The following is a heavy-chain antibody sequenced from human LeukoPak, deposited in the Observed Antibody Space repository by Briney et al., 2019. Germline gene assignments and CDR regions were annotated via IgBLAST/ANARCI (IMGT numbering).Heavy chain of an antibody. CDR3: ARFISSGYIDY. CDR1: GFTFSSYA. V-gene: IGHV3-30-3*01. CDR2: ISYDGSNK. D-gene: IGHD3-22*01. Sequence: GGSLRLSCAASGFTFSSYAMHWVRQAPGKGLEWVAVISYDGSNKYYADSVKGRFTISRDNSKNTLYLQMNSLRAEDTAVYYRARFISSGYIDYWGQGTLVTVSS. J-gene: IGHJ4*02.